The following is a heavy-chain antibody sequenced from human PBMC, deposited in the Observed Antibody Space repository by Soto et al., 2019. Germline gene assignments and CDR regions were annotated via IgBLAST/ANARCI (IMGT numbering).Heavy chain of an antibody. CDR3: ARRDSSGYYGY. J-gene: IGHJ4*02. CDR1: GGPISSYY. V-gene: IGHV4-59*01. CDR2: IYSSGST. D-gene: IGHD3-22*01. Sequence: QVQLQESGPGLVKPSETLSLTCTVSGGPISSYYWSWFRQPPGKGLEWIGYIYSSGSTNYNPSLKSRVTISVDTSKNQFSLKLSCVSAADTAVYYCARRDSSGYYGYWGQGTLVTVSS.